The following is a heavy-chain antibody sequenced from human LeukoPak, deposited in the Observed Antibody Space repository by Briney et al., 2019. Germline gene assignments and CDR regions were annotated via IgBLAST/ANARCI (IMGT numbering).Heavy chain of an antibody. V-gene: IGHV3-9*01. J-gene: IGHJ4*02. D-gene: IGHD6-19*01. Sequence: GGSLRLSCAAPGFTFDDYAMHWVRQAPGKGLEWVSGISWNSGSIGYADSVKGRFTISRDNAKNSLYLQMNSLRAEDTALYYCAKDHSSGWFYFDYWGQGTLVTVSS. CDR3: AKDHSSGWFYFDY. CDR1: GFTFDDYA. CDR2: ISWNSGSI.